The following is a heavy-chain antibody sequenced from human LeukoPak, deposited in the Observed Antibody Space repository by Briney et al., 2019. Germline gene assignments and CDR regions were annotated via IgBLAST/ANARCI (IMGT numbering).Heavy chain of an antibody. V-gene: IGHV4-34*01. J-gene: IGHJ4*02. Sequence: SETLSLTCTVSGGSISSYYWSWIRQPPGKGLEWIGEINHSGSTNYNPSLKRRVTISVDTSKNQFSLKLSSVTAADTAVYYCARAPWLRYTFDYWGQGTLVTVSS. CDR3: ARAPWLRYTFDY. CDR2: INHSGST. CDR1: GGSISSYY. D-gene: IGHD3-16*01.